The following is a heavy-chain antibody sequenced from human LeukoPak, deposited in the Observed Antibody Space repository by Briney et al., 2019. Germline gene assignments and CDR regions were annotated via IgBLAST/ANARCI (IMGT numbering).Heavy chain of an antibody. Sequence: GGSLPLSCTASGFSFSNHYMRWIRQAPGKGLEWVANINENGSNKWHLGSVKGRFTVSRDNARNSLYLQMNSLRVEDTAVYYCTRVIVAVPGYFDYFDFWGQGVLVTVSS. V-gene: IGHV3-7*01. J-gene: IGHJ4*02. CDR2: INENGSNK. CDR3: TRVIVAVPGYFDYFDF. CDR1: GFSFSNHY. D-gene: IGHD6-19*01.